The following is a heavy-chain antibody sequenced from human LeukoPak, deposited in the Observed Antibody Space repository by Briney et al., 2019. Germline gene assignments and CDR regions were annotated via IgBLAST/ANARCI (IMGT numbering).Heavy chain of an antibody. Sequence: PGGSLILSCAASGFTLSSYWMHWVRQAPGKGLVWVSRIKSDGRTNYADSVKGRFTISRDNAKNTVSLHMNSLRAEDTGVYYCARAPSEIGGYYPEYFRHWGQVALVIVSS. CDR1: GFTLSSYW. V-gene: IGHV3-74*01. CDR2: IKSDGRT. CDR3: ARAPSEIGGYYPEYFRH. J-gene: IGHJ1*01. D-gene: IGHD3-22*01.